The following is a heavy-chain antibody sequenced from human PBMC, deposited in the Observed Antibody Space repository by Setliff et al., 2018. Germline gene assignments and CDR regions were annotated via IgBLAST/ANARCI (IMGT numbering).Heavy chain of an antibody. D-gene: IGHD3-16*02. Sequence: PSETLSLTCAVYGGSFSDYYWGWIRQPPWKGLEWIGEIHHSGSTNYNPSLKSRVTISVDTSKNQFSLKLSSVTAADTAVYYCARGVSTLYSSDWFDPWGQGTLVTVS. CDR3: ARGVSTLYSSDWFDP. V-gene: IGHV4-34*01. J-gene: IGHJ5*02. CDR2: IHHSGST. CDR1: GGSFSDYY.